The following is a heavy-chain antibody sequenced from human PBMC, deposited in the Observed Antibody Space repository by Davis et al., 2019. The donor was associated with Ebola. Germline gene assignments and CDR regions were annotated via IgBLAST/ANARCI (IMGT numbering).Heavy chain of an antibody. CDR2: IKQGGDER. D-gene: IGHD1-26*01. V-gene: IGHV3-7*01. CDR1: GFTSSSYW. CDR3: VRVYSGSYDP. Sequence: PGGSLRLSCAASGFTSSSYWMSWVRQAPGKGLEWVANIKQGGDERYYVDSVKGRFIISRDDAKNSLYLQMNSLGAEDTAVYYCVRVYSGSYDPWGQGTLVTVSS. J-gene: IGHJ5*02.